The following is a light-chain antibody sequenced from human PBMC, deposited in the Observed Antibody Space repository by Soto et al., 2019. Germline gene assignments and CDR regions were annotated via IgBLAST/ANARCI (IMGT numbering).Light chain of an antibody. V-gene: IGKV3-20*01. CDR2: GAS. Sequence: EIVLTQSPGTLSLSPGERATFSCRASQSVSSSYIAWYQQKRGQAPRRLIYGASIRATGIPDRFSGSGSGTDFTLTISRLEPEDFALYYCQQYGSSGTFGQGTKVDIK. CDR3: QQYGSSGT. J-gene: IGKJ1*01. CDR1: QSVSSSY.